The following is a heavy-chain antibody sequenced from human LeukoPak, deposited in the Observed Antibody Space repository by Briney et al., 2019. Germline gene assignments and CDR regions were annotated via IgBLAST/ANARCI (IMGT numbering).Heavy chain of an antibody. D-gene: IGHD6-13*01. CDR1: GGTFSSYA. Sequence: SVKVSCKASGGTFSSYAISWVRQAPGQGLEWMGRIIPILGIANYAQKFQGRVTITADKSTSTAYMELSSLRSEDTAVYYCATADSSSWYSPNFDYWGQGTLVTVSS. J-gene: IGHJ4*02. CDR2: IIPILGIA. CDR3: ATADSSSWYSPNFDY. V-gene: IGHV1-69*04.